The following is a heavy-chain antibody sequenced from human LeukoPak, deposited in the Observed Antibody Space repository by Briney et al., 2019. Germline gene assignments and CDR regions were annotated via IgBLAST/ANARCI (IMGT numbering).Heavy chain of an antibody. CDR1: GYTFTSYW. Sequence: GESLKISCKGSGYTFTSYWIGWVRQMPGKGLEWMGIIYPGDSDTRYSPSFQGQVTISADKSISTAYLQSSSLKASDTAKYYCARRGDRYRYYYYMDDWGKGTTVTVSS. D-gene: IGHD3-10*01. J-gene: IGHJ6*03. V-gene: IGHV5-51*01. CDR3: ARRGDRYRYYYYMDD. CDR2: IYPGDSDT.